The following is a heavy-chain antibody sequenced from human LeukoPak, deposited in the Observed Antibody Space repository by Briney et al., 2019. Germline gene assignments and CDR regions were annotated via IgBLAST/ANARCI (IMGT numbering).Heavy chain of an antibody. CDR1: PFTFSSYG. Sequence: GGSLRLSCAASPFTFSSYGMHWVRQAPGKGLEWVAYIQYGGSNQQYADSVKGRFSISRDSSKNILYLQMNSLRAEDTAVYYCARASVVAPSFDYWGQGTLVTVSS. J-gene: IGHJ4*02. CDR3: ARASVVAPSFDY. V-gene: IGHV3-30*02. D-gene: IGHD2-15*01. CDR2: IQYGGSNQ.